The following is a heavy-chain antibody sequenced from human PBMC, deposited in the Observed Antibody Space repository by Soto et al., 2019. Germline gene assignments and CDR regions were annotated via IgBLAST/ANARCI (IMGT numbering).Heavy chain of an antibody. J-gene: IGHJ4*02. CDR3: ASGYYYFDY. CDR2: IYYSGST. V-gene: IGHV4-59*11. Sequence: PSETLSLTCTVSGGSISSHYWSWMRQPPGKGLEWIAYIYYSGSTKYNPSLKSRVTMSIDMSKNQFSLNLSSVTAADTAVYYCASGYYYFDYWGQGTLVTVSS. CDR1: GGSISSHY. D-gene: IGHD2-2*03.